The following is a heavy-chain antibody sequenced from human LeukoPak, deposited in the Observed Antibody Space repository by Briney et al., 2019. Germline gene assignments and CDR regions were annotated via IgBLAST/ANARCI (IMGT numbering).Heavy chain of an antibody. CDR1: GFTFSSYW. D-gene: IGHD5-12*01. J-gene: IGHJ4*02. CDR2: ISGSGGST. Sequence: GGSLRLSCVASGFTFSSYWMSCVRQAPGKGLEWVSAISGSGGSTYYADSVKGRFTISRDNSKNTLYLQMNSLRAEDTAVYYCAKVVGYSGYDEGPDYWGQGTLVTVSS. CDR3: AKVVGYSGYDEGPDY. V-gene: IGHV3-23*01.